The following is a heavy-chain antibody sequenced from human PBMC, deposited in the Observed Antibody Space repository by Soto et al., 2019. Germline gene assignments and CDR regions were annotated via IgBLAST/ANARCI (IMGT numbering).Heavy chain of an antibody. CDR1: GFTFSSYS. CDR3: ARAGSGYSGYDRGLSFDY. Sequence: EVQLVESGGGLVKPGGSLRLSCAASGFTFSSYSMNWVRQAPWKGLEWVSSISSSSSYIYYADSVKGRFTISRDNAKNSLYLQMNSLRAEDTAVYYCARAGSGYSGYDRGLSFDYWGQGTLVTVSS. J-gene: IGHJ4*02. CDR2: ISSSSSYI. D-gene: IGHD5-12*01. V-gene: IGHV3-21*01.